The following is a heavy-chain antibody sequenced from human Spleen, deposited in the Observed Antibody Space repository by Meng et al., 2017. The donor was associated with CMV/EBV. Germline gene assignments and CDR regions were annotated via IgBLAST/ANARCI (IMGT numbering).Heavy chain of an antibody. V-gene: IGHV3-7*01. CDR3: ARDQSYEIFDY. J-gene: IGHJ4*02. D-gene: IGHD3-22*01. CDR2: IKQDGSEK. Sequence: GESLKISCAASGFTFSAYSMNWVRQAPGKGLEWVANIKQDGSEKYYVDSVKGRFTISRDNAKNSLYLQMSSLRAEDTAVYYCARDQSYEIFDYWGQGTLVTVSS. CDR1: GFTFSAYS.